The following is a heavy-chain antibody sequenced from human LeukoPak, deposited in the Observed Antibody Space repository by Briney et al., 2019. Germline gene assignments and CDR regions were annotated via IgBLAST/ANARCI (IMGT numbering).Heavy chain of an antibody. CDR2: ISYDGSNK. D-gene: IGHD3-10*01. V-gene: IGHV3-30*18. J-gene: IGHJ3*02. Sequence: PGRSLRLSCAASGFTFFTYCMTWVRQAPGKGLEWVAVISYDGSNKYYADSVKGRFTISRDNSKNTLYLQMNSLRAEDTAVYYCAKEFLSINIFHYNGSGISSFDIWGQGTLVTVSS. CDR1: GFTFFTYC. CDR3: AKEFLSINIFHYNGSGISSFDI.